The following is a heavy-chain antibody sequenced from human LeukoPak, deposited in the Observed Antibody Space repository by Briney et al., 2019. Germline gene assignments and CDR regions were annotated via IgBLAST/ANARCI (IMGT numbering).Heavy chain of an antibody. CDR1: GGSISSYD. CDR2: IYYSGST. J-gene: IGHJ5*02. CDR3: ARPTSPRDDLWFDP. Sequence: SETLSLTCTVSGGSISSYDWNWIRQPPGKGLEWIGYIYYSGSTKYNPSLKSRVTISVDTSKNQFSLKLRFVTAADTAVYYCARPTSPRDDLWFDPWGQGTLVTVSS. D-gene: IGHD5-24*01. V-gene: IGHV4-59*08.